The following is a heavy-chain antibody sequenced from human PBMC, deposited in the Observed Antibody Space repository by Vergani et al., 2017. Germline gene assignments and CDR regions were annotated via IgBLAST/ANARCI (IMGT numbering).Heavy chain of an antibody. D-gene: IGHD3-22*01. CDR3: ARDLYYDSSGYLGDY. CDR1: GFTFSGYS. Sequence: EVQLVESGGGLVKPGGSLRLSCAASGFTFSGYSMNWVRQAPGKGLEWVSSISSSSSYIYYADSVKGRFTISRDNAKNSLYLQMNSLRAEDTAVYYCARDLYYDSSGYLGDYWGQGTLVTVSS. V-gene: IGHV3-21*01. J-gene: IGHJ4*02. CDR2: ISSSSSYI.